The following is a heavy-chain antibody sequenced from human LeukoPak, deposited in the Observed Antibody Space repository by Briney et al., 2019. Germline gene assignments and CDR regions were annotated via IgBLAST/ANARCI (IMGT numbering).Heavy chain of an antibody. V-gene: IGHV4-59*08. J-gene: IGHJ4*02. Sequence: PSQTLSLTCTVSGGSISSYYWSWIRQPPGKGLEWIGYIYYSGSTNYNPSLKSRVTISVDTSKNQFSLKLSSVTAADTAVYYCASSNDYGDYAGGYWGQGTLVTVSS. CDR3: ASSNDYGDYAGGY. CDR1: GGSISSYY. CDR2: IYYSGST. D-gene: IGHD4-17*01.